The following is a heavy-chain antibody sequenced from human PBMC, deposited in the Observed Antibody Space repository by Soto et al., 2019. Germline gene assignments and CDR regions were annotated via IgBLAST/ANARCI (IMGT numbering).Heavy chain of an antibody. CDR3: ALGGSHNKSYYYGVNV. V-gene: IGHV4-34*01. Sequence: SESLSLTCAGSGGSFSGYDWSWVRQTPGKGLEWIGGINHNGGNNYNPSLKSRGTKSVDTYKIQCSLKFSNVTAAETAVYYYALGGSHNKSYYYGVNVWGRGPTVTV. CDR1: GGSFSGYD. CDR2: INHNGGN. J-gene: IGHJ6*04. D-gene: IGHD1-26*01.